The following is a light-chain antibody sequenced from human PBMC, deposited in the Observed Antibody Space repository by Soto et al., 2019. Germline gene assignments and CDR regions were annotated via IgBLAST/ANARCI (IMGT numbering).Light chain of an antibody. CDR1: LSVASNY. Sequence: EIVLTQSPGTLPLSPGERATLSCRASLSVASNYVAWYQQKPGQAPRLLIYAASGRATGIPYRFSGSGSGTDFTLTISRLEPEDFAVYYCQQYGSAPWTFGQGTKVEIK. CDR3: QQYGSAPWT. CDR2: AAS. V-gene: IGKV3-20*01. J-gene: IGKJ1*01.